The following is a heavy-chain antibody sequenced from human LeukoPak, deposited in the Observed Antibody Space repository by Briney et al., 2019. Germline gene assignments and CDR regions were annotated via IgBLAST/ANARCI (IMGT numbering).Heavy chain of an antibody. CDR1: GSRFTSYW. V-gene: IGHV5-51*01. Sequence: GESPEISWKGPGSRFTSYWIGWGRRIPGKGLEWMGIIYPGDSDTRYSPSFQGQATISADKSISTAYLQWSSLKASDTAMYYCARHDLYDYWGEGTLVTVSS. D-gene: IGHD2-15*01. CDR2: IYPGDSDT. CDR3: ARHDLYDY. J-gene: IGHJ4*02.